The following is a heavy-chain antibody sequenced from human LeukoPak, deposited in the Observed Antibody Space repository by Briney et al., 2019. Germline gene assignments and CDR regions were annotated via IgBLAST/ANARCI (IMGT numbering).Heavy chain of an antibody. CDR2: INPSGGST. CDR1: GYTFTSYY. V-gene: IGHV1-46*01. CDR3: ARGPYYYDSSGYYPGRLDVAFDI. Sequence: AASVKVSCKASGYTFTSYYMHWVRQAPGQGLEWMGIINPSGGSTSYAQKFQGRVTMTRDMPTSTAYMELSSLRSEDMAVYYCARGPYYYDSSGYYPGRLDVAFDIWGQGTMVTVSS. D-gene: IGHD3-22*01. J-gene: IGHJ3*02.